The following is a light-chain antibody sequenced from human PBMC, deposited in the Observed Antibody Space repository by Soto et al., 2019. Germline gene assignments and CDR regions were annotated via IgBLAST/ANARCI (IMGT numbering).Light chain of an antibody. Sequence: QSALTQVASVSGSPGQSITISCTGTSSDVGGYNSVSWYQRHPGKAPKLMIYDVNNRPSGVSYRFSGSKSGNTASLTISGLQAEDEADYYCSSYSSDSTVVFGGGTKLTVL. CDR1: SSDVGGYNS. V-gene: IGLV2-14*03. CDR3: SSYSSDSTVV. CDR2: DVN. J-gene: IGLJ2*01.